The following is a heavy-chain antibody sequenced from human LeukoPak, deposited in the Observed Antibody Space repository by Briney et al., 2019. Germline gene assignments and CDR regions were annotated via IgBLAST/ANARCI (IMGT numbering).Heavy chain of an antibody. D-gene: IGHD1-26*01. CDR3: ARDRAGLGLLDF. CDR2: IFQSGSP. J-gene: IGHJ3*01. CDR1: GGPISSGGYS. Sequence: SQTLSLTCAVSGGPISSGGYSWAWLRQPPGKGLEWPGYIFQSGSPSFNPSLRSRATISVDTSRNQFSLKLNSVTAADTAMYYCARDRAGLGLLDFWGPGTMVTVSS. V-gene: IGHV4-30-2*01.